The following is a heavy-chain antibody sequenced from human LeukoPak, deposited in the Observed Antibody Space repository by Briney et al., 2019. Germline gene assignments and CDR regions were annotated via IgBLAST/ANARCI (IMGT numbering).Heavy chain of an antibody. CDR2: IYYSGST. Sequence: SQTLSLTCTVSGGSTSSGGYYWSWIRQHPGKGLEWIGYIYYSGSTYYNPSLKSRVTISVDTSKNQFSLKLSSVTAADTAVYYCARDQGIAAAGYYYGMDVWGQGTTVTVSS. CDR3: ARDQGIAAAGYYYGMDV. D-gene: IGHD6-13*01. CDR1: GGSTSSGGYY. V-gene: IGHV4-31*03. J-gene: IGHJ6*02.